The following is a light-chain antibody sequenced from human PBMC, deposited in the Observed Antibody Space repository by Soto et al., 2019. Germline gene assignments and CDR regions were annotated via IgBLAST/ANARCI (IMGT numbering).Light chain of an antibody. CDR2: GAS. J-gene: IGKJ3*01. V-gene: IGKV1-33*01. Sequence: DIQMTQSPSSLSASVGDRVTITCQASHDISNYLNWYQHKPGKAPKLLIYGASNLETGVPSRFSGSGSGTDFTFTIRSLQPEDLATYYCQYCDYLPLFGPGTTVDLK. CDR1: HDISNY. CDR3: QYCDYLPL.